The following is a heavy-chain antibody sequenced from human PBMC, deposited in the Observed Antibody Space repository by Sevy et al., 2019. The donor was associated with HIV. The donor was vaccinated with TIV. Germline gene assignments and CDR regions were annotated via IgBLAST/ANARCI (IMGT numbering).Heavy chain of an antibody. CDR3: ARVNCSGGSCYYYYGMDV. Sequence: GGSLRLSCAASGFTVSSNYMSWVPQAPGKGLEWVSVIYSGGSTYYADSVKGRFTISRDNSKNTLDLQMNSLRTEDPAVYYCARVNCSGGSCYYYYGMDVWGQGTTVTVSS. CDR1: GFTVSSNY. V-gene: IGHV3-53*01. D-gene: IGHD2-15*01. CDR2: IYSGGST. J-gene: IGHJ6*02.